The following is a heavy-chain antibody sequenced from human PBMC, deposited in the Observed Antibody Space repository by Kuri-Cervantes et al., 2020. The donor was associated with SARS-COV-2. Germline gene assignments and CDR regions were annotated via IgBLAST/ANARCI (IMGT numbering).Heavy chain of an antibody. Sequence: TVSSKGSGYSFTSYWLSWVRQVPGKGLEWMGFIYPGDSDTRYSPSFQGQVTISANKTISTAYLQWSSLKASDTAMYYCARTRGIAAALGFDPWGQGTLVTVSS. D-gene: IGHD6-13*01. V-gene: IGHV5-51*01. CDR1: GYSFTSYW. CDR2: IYPGDSDT. CDR3: ARTRGIAAALGFDP. J-gene: IGHJ5*02.